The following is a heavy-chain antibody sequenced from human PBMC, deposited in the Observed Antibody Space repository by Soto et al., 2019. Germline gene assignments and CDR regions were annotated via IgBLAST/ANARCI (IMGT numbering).Heavy chain of an antibody. V-gene: IGHV1-8*01. CDR1: GYTFTSYD. CDR2: MNPNSGNT. D-gene: IGHD6-19*01. CDR3: ASPGLAVAGTGLSY. J-gene: IGHJ4*02. Sequence: QVQLVQSGAEVKKPGASVKVSCKASGYTFTSYDINWVRQATGQGLEWMGWMNPNSGNTGYAQKLQGRVTMTRNTCISTADMELSSMRSEDTAVYYCASPGLAVAGTGLSYWGQGTLVTVSS.